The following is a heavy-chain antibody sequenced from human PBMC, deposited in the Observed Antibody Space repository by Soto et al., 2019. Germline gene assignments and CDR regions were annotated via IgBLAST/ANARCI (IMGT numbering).Heavy chain of an antibody. CDR3: AASCVGCGGFNYYGMDG. CDR1: GGSISSGGYY. V-gene: IGHV4-31*01. Sequence: QVQLQESGPGLVKPSQTLSLTCTVSGGSISSGGYYWSWIRQHPGKGLEWIGYIYYSGSTYYNPSLKSPVTISVDTSKNQFSLKLSSVAAADTAVYYCAASCVGCGGFNYYGMDGWGQGTTVTVSS. J-gene: IGHJ6*02. CDR2: IYYSGST. D-gene: IGHD2-21*01.